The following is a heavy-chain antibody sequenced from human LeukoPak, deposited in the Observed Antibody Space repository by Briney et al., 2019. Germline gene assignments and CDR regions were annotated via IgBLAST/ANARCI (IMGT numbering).Heavy chain of an antibody. CDR3: ARPYYYDSRIDP. CDR1: GGSISSGDYY. V-gene: IGHV4-30-4*01. CDR2: MYYSGST. J-gene: IGHJ5*02. D-gene: IGHD3-22*01. Sequence: PSQTLSLTCTVSGGSISSGDYYWSWIRQPPGKGLEWIGYMYYSGSTYYNPSLKSQVTISLDTSKNQFSLKLNFVTAADTAVYYCARPYYYDSRIDPWGQGTLVTVSS.